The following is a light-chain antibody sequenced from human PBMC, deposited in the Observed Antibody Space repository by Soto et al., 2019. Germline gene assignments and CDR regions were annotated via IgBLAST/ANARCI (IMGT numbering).Light chain of an antibody. Sequence: QSALTQPPSVSGSPGQSVTISCTGTSSDVGSNNRVSWYQQPPGTAPKLMIYEVTNRPSGVPDRFSGSKSGNTASLTISGLQAEDEAAYYCSSYTGSSAHVVFGGGTKLTVL. CDR1: SSDVGSNNR. V-gene: IGLV2-18*02. CDR3: SSYTGSSAHVV. J-gene: IGLJ2*01. CDR2: EVT.